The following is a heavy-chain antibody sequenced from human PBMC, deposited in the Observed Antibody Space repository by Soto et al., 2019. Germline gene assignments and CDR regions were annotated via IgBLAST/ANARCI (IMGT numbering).Heavy chain of an antibody. D-gene: IGHD7-27*01. CDR1: GYTFTSYA. CDR3: AGDFFGGDSSTWGSGFDY. CDR2: INAGNGNT. J-gene: IGHJ4*02. V-gene: IGHV1-3*01. Sequence: QVQLVQSGAEVKKPGASVKVSCKASGYTFTSYAMHWVRQAPGQRLEWMGWINAGNGNTKYSQKFQGRVTITRDTSASTAYMELSSLRSEDTAVYYCAGDFFGGDSSTWGSGFDYWGQGTLVTVSS.